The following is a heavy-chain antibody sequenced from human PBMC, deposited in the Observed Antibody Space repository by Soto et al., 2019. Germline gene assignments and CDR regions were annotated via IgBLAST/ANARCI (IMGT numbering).Heavy chain of an antibody. CDR3: ARGRTVGCTNGVCYTEYNWFDP. D-gene: IGHD2-8*01. J-gene: IGHJ5*02. Sequence: ASVKVSCKASGYTFTSYDINWVRQATGQGLEWMGWMNPNSGNTGYAQKFQGRVTMTRNTSISTAYMELSSLRSEDTAVYYFARGRTVGCTNGVCYTEYNWFDPWGQGTLVTVSS. CDR1: GYTFTSYD. CDR2: MNPNSGNT. V-gene: IGHV1-8*01.